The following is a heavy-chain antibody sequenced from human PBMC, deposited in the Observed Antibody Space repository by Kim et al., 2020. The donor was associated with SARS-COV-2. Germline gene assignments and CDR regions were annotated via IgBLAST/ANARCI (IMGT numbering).Heavy chain of an antibody. D-gene: IGHD3-10*01. CDR2: ISWDGGST. V-gene: IGHV3-43*01. CDR1: GFTFDDYT. J-gene: IGHJ5*02. Sequence: GGSLRLSCAASGFTFDDYTMHWVRQAPGKGLEWVSLISWDGGSTYYADSVKGRFTISRDNSKNSLYLQMNSLRTEDTALYYCVKGDTYYYGSGSFWFDPWGQGTLVTVSS. CDR3: VKGDTYYYGSGSFWFDP.